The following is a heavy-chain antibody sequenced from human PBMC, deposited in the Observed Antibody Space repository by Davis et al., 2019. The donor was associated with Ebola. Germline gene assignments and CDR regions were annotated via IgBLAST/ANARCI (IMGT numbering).Heavy chain of an antibody. D-gene: IGHD5-24*01. Sequence: PGGSLRLSCAASGFTFSSYGMHWVRQAPGKGLEYVSAISSNGGSTYYADSVKGRFTISRDNSKNTLYLQRSSLRAEDTAVYYCVKDRRDGYNPFDYWGQGTLVTVSS. J-gene: IGHJ4*02. V-gene: IGHV3-64D*08. CDR3: VKDRRDGYNPFDY. CDR2: ISSNGGST. CDR1: GFTFSSYG.